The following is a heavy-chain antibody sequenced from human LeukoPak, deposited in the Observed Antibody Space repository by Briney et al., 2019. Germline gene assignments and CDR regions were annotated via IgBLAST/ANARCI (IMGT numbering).Heavy chain of an antibody. CDR2: INSDGSST. D-gene: IGHD1-26*01. CDR1: GFTFSSYW. CDR3: ARVGGLNAFDI. V-gene: IGHV3-74*01. J-gene: IGHJ3*02. Sequence: GGSLRLSCAASGFTFSSYWVHWVRQAPGKGLVWVSPINSDGSSTSYADSVKGRFTISRDNAKNTLSLRMNSLRAEDTAVYYCARVGGLNAFDIWGQGTMVIVSS.